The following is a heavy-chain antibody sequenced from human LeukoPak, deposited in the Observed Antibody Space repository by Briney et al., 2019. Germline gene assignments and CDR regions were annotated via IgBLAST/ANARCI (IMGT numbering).Heavy chain of an antibody. CDR1: GGTFSSYA. CDR3: ARDADYGNPMNY. Sequence: SVKVSCKASGGTFSSYAISWVRQAPGQGLEWMGRIIPILGIANYAQKFQGRVTITADKSTSTAYMELSSLRSEDTAVYYCARDADYGNPMNYWGQGTLVTVSS. D-gene: IGHD4-17*01. V-gene: IGHV1-69*04. J-gene: IGHJ4*02. CDR2: IIPILGIA.